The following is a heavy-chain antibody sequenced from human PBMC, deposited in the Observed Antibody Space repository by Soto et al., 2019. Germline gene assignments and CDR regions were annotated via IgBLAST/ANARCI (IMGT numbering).Heavy chain of an antibody. CDR2: FTPSGDDI. Sequence: GASVKVSCKASGYTSINYCMYWVRQAPGQGLEWMGRFTPSGDDITYAQNFQGRLTMTRDTSTSSFYMELTSLKSEDTAVYYCVSDGTATYTGFDYWGQGTLVTVSS. CDR3: VSDGTATYTGFDY. V-gene: IGHV1-46*03. J-gene: IGHJ4*02. D-gene: IGHD3-16*01. CDR1: GYTSINYC.